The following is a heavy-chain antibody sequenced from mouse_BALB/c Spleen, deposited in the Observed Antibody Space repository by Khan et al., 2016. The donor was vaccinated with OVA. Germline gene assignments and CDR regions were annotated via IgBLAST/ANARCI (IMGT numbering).Heavy chain of an antibody. CDR2: INPSNNYT. CDR1: GYTFTTYT. J-gene: IGHJ4*01. CDR3: ARAYYYAMDY. V-gene: IGHV1-4*01. Sequence: QVRLQQSGAELARPGASVKMSCKASGYTFTTYTMHWVKQRPGQGLEWIGFINPSNNYTNYNQKFKDKAALTADKSSSTAYMQLSSLTSEDSAVYYCARAYYYAMDYWGQGTSVTVSS.